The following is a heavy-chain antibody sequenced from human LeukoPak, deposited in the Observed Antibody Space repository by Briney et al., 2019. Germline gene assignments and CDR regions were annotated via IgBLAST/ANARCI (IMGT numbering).Heavy chain of an antibody. V-gene: IGHV4-38-2*02. Sequence: SETLSLTCAVSGSSISTGYYWGWIRQPPGKGLEWIASIYHGGSTYYNPSLKSRVTISVDTSKNQFSLSLSSVTAADTALYYCARDLYSVYGSGMDVWGKGTTVTVSS. D-gene: IGHD5/OR15-5a*01. CDR2: IYHGGST. CDR3: ARDLYSVYGSGMDV. CDR1: GSSISTGYY. J-gene: IGHJ6*04.